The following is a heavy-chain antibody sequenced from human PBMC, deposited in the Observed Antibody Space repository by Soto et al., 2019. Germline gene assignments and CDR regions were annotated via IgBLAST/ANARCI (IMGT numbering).Heavy chain of an antibody. Sequence: PVGSLRLSXAASGFTVSSNYMGWVRQAPGKGLEWVSVIYSGGSTYYADSVKGRFTISRDNSKNTLYLQVNSLRAEDTAVYYCARDRNNYGSGYFDYWGQGTPVTVSS. D-gene: IGHD3-10*01. CDR1: GFTVSSNY. V-gene: IGHV3-53*01. CDR2: IYSGGST. J-gene: IGHJ4*02. CDR3: ARDRNNYGSGYFDY.